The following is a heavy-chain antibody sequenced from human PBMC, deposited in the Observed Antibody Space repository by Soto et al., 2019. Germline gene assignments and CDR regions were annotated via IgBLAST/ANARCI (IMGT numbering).Heavy chain of an antibody. CDR1: GYTFTVYY. CDR3: ARDLAKGGCTPGFDY. CDR2: INPKSGGT. Sequence: GASVKVSCKASGYTFTVYYMHWVRQAPGQGLEWMGWINPKSGGTMYPQKFQGRVTMTWDTSISTAYMALTRLRSDDTAVYYCARDLAKGGCTPGFDYWRQGNLVTLSS. V-gene: IGHV1-2*02. J-gene: IGHJ4*02.